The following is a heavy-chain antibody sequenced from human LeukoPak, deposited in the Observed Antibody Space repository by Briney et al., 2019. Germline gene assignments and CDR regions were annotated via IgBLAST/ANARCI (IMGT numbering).Heavy chain of an antibody. D-gene: IGHD5-24*01. CDR3: ARVAGYNYYYYYMDV. J-gene: IGHJ6*03. CDR1: GFTFSDYY. CDR2: ISSSGSTI. V-gene: IGHV3-11*04. Sequence: GGSLRLSSAASGFTFSDYYMSWIRQAPGKGLEWVSYISSSGSTIYYADSVKGRFTISRDNAKNSLYLQMNSLRAEDTAVYYCARVAGYNYYYYYMDVWGKGTTVTVSS.